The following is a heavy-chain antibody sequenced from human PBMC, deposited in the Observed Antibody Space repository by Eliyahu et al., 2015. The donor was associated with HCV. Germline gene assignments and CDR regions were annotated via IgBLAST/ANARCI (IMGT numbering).Heavy chain of an antibody. V-gene: IGHV3-33*01. CDR2: IWYDGSNK. CDR1: GFTFSSYG. CDR3: ARDRSYYGSWFDP. D-gene: IGHD3-10*01. Sequence: QVQLVESGGGVVQPGRSLRLSCAASGFTFSSYGMHWVRQAPGKGLXWVAVIWYDGSNKYYADSVKGRFTISRDNSKNTLYLQMNSLRAEDTAVYYCARDRSYYGSWFDPWGQGTLVTVSS. J-gene: IGHJ5*02.